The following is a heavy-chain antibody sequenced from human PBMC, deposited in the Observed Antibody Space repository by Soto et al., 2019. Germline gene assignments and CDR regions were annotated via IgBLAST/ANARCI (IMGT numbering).Heavy chain of an antibody. CDR2: IHHSGST. J-gene: IGHJ6*02. CDR3: ARRHRLDSDRGGYYYYGFDV. V-gene: IGHV4-59*08. CDR1: GGSISSDY. D-gene: IGHD2-15*01. Sequence: ETLSLTCTFSGGSISSDYWSWIRQPPGKGLEWIGNIHHSGSTYYNPSLKSRVTISVDTSKSQFSLSLSSVTAADTAVYYCARRHRLDSDRGGYYYYGFDVWGQGTTVTVSS.